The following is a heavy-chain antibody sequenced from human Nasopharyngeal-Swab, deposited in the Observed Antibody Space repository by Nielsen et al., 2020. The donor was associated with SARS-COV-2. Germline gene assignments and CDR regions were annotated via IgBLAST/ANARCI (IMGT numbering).Heavy chain of an antibody. V-gene: IGHV3-23*01. CDR1: GFPFRSYS. J-gene: IGHJ4*02. CDR3: AKRSNSSGWYSPFDY. Sequence: GESLKISFSSSGFPFRSYSMNWVRQAPGKGLEWVSGISFSGGSTSYADSVKGRFTISRDNSKNTLSLQMNSLRADDTAVYYCAKRSNSSGWYSPFDYWGQGTLVSVSS. D-gene: IGHD6-19*01. CDR2: ISFSGGST.